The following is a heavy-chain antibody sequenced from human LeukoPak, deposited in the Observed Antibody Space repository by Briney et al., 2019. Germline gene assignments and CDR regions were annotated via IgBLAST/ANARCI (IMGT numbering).Heavy chain of an antibody. CDR1: GVSISSSSYY. V-gene: IGHV4-39*07. J-gene: IGHJ4*02. CDR3: ASQYYDILTDSYYFDY. Sequence: SETLSLTCTVSGVSISSSSYYWGWIRQPPGKGLEWIGSIYYSGSTYYNPSLKSRVTISVDTSKNHFSLTLSSVTAADTAVYYCASQYYDILTDSYYFDYWGQGTLVTVSS. CDR2: IYYSGST. D-gene: IGHD3-9*01.